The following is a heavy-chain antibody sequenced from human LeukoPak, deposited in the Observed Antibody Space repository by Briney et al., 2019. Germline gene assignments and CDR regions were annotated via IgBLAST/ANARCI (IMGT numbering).Heavy chain of an antibody. CDR2: IYYSGST. J-gene: IGHJ6*02. D-gene: IGHD6-13*01. Sequence: PSETLSLTCTVSGGSISSSSYYWGWIRQPPGKGLEWIGRIYYSGSTYYNPSLKSRVTISVDTSKNQFSLKLSSVTAADTAVYYCAGLRTYSSSWYRKSFYYYGMDVWGQGTTVTVSS. V-gene: IGHV4-39*01. CDR1: GGSISSSSYY. CDR3: AGLRTYSSSWYRKSFYYYGMDV.